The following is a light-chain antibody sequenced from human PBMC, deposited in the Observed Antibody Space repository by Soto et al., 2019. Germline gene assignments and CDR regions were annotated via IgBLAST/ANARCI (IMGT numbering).Light chain of an antibody. CDR2: GAS. V-gene: IGKV3-20*01. CDR3: QQYGSSPIT. CDR1: QSVTSSY. Sequence: EIVLTQSPGTLSLSPGETATLSCRASQSVTSSYIAWYQHNPGQAPRLLIYGASSRATAIPDRFSGSGSGTDFTLTIGRLGPEDFAVYYCQQYGSSPITFGQGTRLEIK. J-gene: IGKJ5*01.